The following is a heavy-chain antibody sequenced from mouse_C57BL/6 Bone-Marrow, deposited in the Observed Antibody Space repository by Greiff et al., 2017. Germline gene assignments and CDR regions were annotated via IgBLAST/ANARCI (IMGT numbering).Heavy chain of an antibody. D-gene: IGHD1-1*01. CDR1: GYAFSSYW. CDR3: ASPITTVVADYYAMDY. V-gene: IGHV1-80*01. CDR2: IYPGDGDT. J-gene: IGHJ4*01. Sequence: QVQLQQSGAELVKPGASVKISCKASGYAFSSYWMNWVKQRPGKGLEWIGQIYPGDGDTNYNGKFKGKATLTADKSSSPAYMQLSSLTSEDSAVXFCASPITTVVADYYAMDYWGQGTSVTVSS.